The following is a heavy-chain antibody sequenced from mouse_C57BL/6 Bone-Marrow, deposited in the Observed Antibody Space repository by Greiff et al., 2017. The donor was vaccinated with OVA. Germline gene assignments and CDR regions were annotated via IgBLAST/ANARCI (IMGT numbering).Heavy chain of an antibody. J-gene: IGHJ2*01. CDR1: GYTFTDYY. CDR3: ARDPNWDNFDY. V-gene: IGHV1-26*01. CDR2: INPNNGGT. Sequence: EVQLQQSGPELVKPGASVKISCKASGYTFTDYYMNWVKQSHGKSLEWIGDINPNNGGTSYNQKFKGKATLTVDKSSSTAYMELRSLTSEDSAVDYCARDPNWDNFDYWGQGTTLTVSS. D-gene: IGHD4-1*01.